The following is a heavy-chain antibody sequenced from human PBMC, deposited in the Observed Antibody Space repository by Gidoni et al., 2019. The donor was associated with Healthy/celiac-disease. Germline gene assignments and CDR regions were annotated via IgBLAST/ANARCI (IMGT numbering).Heavy chain of an antibody. V-gene: IGHV4-34*01. Sequence: TKSLPCAVYGGSFTGYYWSWIRLPPGKGLEWIGEINASGSTNYNPSRKSRVTISVDTSKNQFSLKLSSVTAADPAVYVCARCGSVRRWRQSYYFDYWGQGTLVTVSS. CDR2: INASGST. J-gene: IGHJ4*02. CDR1: GGSFTGYY. CDR3: ARCGSVRRWRQSYYFDY. D-gene: IGHD2-21*01.